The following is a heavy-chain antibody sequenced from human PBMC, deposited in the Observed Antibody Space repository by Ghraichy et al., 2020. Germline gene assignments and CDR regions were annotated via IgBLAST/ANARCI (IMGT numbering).Heavy chain of an antibody. Sequence: ASVKVSCKASGYTFTGYYMHWVRQAPGQGLEWMGWINPNSGGTNYAQKFQGRVTMTRDTSISTAYMELSRLRSDDTAVYYCARDVDDLETNGMDVWGQGTTVTVSS. J-gene: IGHJ6*02. V-gene: IGHV1-2*02. CDR3: ARDVDDLETNGMDV. D-gene: IGHD3-3*01. CDR2: INPNSGGT. CDR1: GYTFTGYY.